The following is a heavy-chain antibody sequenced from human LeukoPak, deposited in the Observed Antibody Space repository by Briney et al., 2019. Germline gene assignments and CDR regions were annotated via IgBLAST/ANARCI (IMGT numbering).Heavy chain of an antibody. CDR1: GFTFSSYS. J-gene: IGHJ4*02. D-gene: IGHD5-18*01. Sequence: GGSLRLSCAASGFTFSSYSMNWVRQAPGKGLEWVGRIRSKTDGGTTDYAAPVKGRFTISRDDSKNTLYLEMNSLKTEDTAVYYCITVKGYSYGYGYDYWGQGTLVTVSS. CDR3: ITVKGYSYGYGYDY. CDR2: IRSKTDGGTT. V-gene: IGHV3-15*01.